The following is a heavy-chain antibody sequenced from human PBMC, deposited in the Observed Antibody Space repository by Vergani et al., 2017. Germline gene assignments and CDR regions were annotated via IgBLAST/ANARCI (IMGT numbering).Heavy chain of an antibody. D-gene: IGHD2-15*01. CDR1: GGSFSGYY. J-gene: IGHJ5*02. CDR3: ARDGPLGYCSGGSCLNWFDP. CDR2: INHSGST. V-gene: IGHV4-34*01. Sequence: QVQLQQWGAGLLKPSETLSLTCAVYGGSFSGYYWSWIRQPPGKGLEWIGEINHSGSTNYNPSLKSRVTISVDTSKNQFPRKLSAVTAADTAVYYCARDGPLGYCSGGSCLNWFDPWGQGTLVTVSS.